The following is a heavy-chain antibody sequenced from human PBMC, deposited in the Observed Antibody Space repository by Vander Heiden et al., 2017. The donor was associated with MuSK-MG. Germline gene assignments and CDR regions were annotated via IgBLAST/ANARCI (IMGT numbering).Heavy chain of an antibody. CDR1: GGSIDSYY. CDR3: ARHISGTYTMGFFDY. V-gene: IGHV4-59*08. CDR2: IYSDGTT. J-gene: IGHJ4*02. D-gene: IGHD1-26*01. Sequence: QVLLQESGPGLVKPLETLSLTCSVSGGSIDSYYWSWIRQPPGKGLEWIGYIYSDGTTDYNPSLESRLTMSVDTSKNQFSLKLSSVTAADTALYYCARHISGTYTMGFFDYWGQGTLVTVSS.